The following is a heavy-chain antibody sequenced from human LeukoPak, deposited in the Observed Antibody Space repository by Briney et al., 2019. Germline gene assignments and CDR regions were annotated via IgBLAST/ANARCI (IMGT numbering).Heavy chain of an antibody. V-gene: IGHV4-59*01. CDR3: ARLDFSVTHYLDY. CDR1: GGSISSYY. D-gene: IGHD3-3*01. CDR2: IYYSGST. Sequence: PSETLSLTCTVSGGSISSYYWSWIRQPPGKGLEWIGYIYYSGSTNYNPSLKSRVTISVDTSKNQFSLKLSSVTAADTAVYYCARLDFSVTHYLDYWGQGTLVTVSS. J-gene: IGHJ4*02.